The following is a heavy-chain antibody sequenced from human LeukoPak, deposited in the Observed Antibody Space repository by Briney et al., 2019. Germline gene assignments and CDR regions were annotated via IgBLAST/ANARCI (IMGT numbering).Heavy chain of an antibody. CDR3: ARNAGGRYYGSRQVGYYNGMDV. Sequence: SVKVSCKASGGSFSSYPISWVRQAPGQGLEWLGKIIPILGIPNYAQKFQGRVTITADKSTSTAYMERSSLRSEDTAVYYCARNAGGRYYGSRQVGYYNGMDVWGQGTTVTVSS. V-gene: IGHV1-69*02. CDR1: GGSFSSYP. J-gene: IGHJ6*02. D-gene: IGHD3-10*01. CDR2: IIPILGIP.